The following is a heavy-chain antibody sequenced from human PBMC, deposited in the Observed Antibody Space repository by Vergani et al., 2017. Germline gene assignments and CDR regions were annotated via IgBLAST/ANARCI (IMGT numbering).Heavy chain of an antibody. D-gene: IGHD6-6*01. CDR2: ISWNSNSI. Sequence: EVQLEESGGGLVLPGRSLRLSCVASGLTSAGYAMHWVRQAPGKGLEWVSGISWNSNSIGYADSVKGRFTISRDNAKNSLYLQMNSLRAEDTALYYCAKHLGTSSGGGWFDPWGQGTLVTVSS. CDR1: GLTSAGYA. V-gene: IGHV3-9*02. J-gene: IGHJ5*02. CDR3: AKHLGTSSGGGWFDP.